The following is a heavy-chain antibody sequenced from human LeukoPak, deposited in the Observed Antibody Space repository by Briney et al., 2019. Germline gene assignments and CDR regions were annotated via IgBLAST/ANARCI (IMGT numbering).Heavy chain of an antibody. CDR1: GFSFSRHW. J-gene: IGHJ4*02. D-gene: IGHD3-3*01. CDR3: ARGRHDFWSGYSFDY. CDR2: IKPDGSEI. V-gene: IGHV3-7*01. Sequence: PGGSLRLSCEASGFSFSRHWMSWVRQAPVRGLEWVANIKPDGSEIYYVDSVKGRFTIFRDNAKNAVYLHMNSLRAEDTAVYYCARGRHDFWSGYSFDYWGQGTLVTVSS.